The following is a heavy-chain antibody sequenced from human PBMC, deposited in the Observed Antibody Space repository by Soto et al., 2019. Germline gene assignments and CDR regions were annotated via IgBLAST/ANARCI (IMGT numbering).Heavy chain of an antibody. CDR3: ARSPTRTNYADYFDP. CDR2: IYSGGGT. CDR1: GFTVSNNY. V-gene: IGHV3-66*01. J-gene: IGHJ5*02. Sequence: EVQWVESGGGLVQPGGSLRLSCAASGFTVSNNYMSWVRQAPGKGLEYVSVIYSGGGTYYADSVKGRFTISRDNSKNTLYLQMNSLGAEDTAVYYCARSPTRTNYADYFDPWGQGTLVTVSS. D-gene: IGHD4-17*01.